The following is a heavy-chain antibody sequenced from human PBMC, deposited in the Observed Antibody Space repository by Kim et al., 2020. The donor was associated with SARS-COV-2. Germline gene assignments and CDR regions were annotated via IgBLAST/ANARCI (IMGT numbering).Heavy chain of an antibody. V-gene: IGHV3-23*01. J-gene: IGHJ4*02. CDR2: IRPSGDRT. D-gene: IGHD3-22*01. Sequence: GGSLRLSCAASGFTFSSYGLNWVRQAPGKGLEWVSGIRPSGDRTFYADSVKGRFTISRDNSKNTVYLHMSSLRAEDTAVYYCAPGPRSYDGSGGGYWGQGTLVTVSS. CDR3: APGPRSYDGSGGGY. CDR1: GFTFSSYG.